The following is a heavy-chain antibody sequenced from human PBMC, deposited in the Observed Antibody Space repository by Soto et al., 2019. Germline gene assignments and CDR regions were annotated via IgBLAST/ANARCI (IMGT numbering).Heavy chain of an antibody. V-gene: IGHV3-15*07. D-gene: IGHD2-8*01. CDR1: GFTFSNAW. CDR2: IKSKTDGGTT. Sequence: EVQLVESGGGLVKPGGSLRLSCAASGFTFSNAWMNWVRQAPGKGLEWVGRIKSKTDGGTTDYAAPVKGRFTISRDGSKNTLYLQMNSLKTEDTAVYYCTTDILYGATADYWGQGTLVTVSS. J-gene: IGHJ4*02. CDR3: TTDILYGATADY.